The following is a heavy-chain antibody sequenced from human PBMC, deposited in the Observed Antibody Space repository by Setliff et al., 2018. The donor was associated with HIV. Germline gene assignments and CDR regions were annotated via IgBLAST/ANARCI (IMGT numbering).Heavy chain of an antibody. D-gene: IGHD6-6*01. CDR2: ISSSSSYI. J-gene: IGHJ4*02. CDR3: ARDTGQLVYYFDS. V-gene: IGHV3-21*01. CDR1: GFTFSTYR. Sequence: GGSLRLSCAASGFTFSTYRMNWVRLAPGKGLEWVSSISSSSSYIYYADSLKGRFTISRDNAKNSLYLQMNSLRAEDTAVYYCARDTGQLVYYFDSWGQGTLVTVSS.